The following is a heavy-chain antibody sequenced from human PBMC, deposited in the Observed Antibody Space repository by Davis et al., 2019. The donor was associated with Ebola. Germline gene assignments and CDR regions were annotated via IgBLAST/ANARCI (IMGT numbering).Heavy chain of an antibody. D-gene: IGHD5-12*01. CDR3: ARTRWLRGNWFDP. CDR1: GGSFSGYY. Sequence: PGGSLRLSCAVYGGSFSGYYWSWIRQPPGKGLEWIGEIHHSGSTNYNPSLKSRVTISVDTSKNQFSLKLSSVTAADTAVYYCARTRWLRGNWFDPWGQGTLVTVSS. CDR2: IHHSGST. J-gene: IGHJ5*02. V-gene: IGHV4-34*01.